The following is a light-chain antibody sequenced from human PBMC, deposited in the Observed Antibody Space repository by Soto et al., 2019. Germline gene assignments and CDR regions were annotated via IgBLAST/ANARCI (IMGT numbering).Light chain of an antibody. Sequence: QSALTHPASVSGSPGQSITISCTGTSSDVGGYNYVSWYQQHPGKAPKLMIYDVSNRPSGVSNRFSGSKSGNTASLTISGLQAEDKADYYCSSYTSSSTLGVFGGGTKLTVL. CDR1: SSDVGGYNY. CDR2: DVS. J-gene: IGLJ3*02. V-gene: IGLV2-14*01. CDR3: SSYTSSSTLGV.